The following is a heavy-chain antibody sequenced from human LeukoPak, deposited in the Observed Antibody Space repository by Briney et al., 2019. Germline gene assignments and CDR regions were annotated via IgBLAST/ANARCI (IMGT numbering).Heavy chain of an antibody. J-gene: IGHJ4*02. V-gene: IGHV3-23*01. CDR2: ISGSGGST. D-gene: IGHD6-19*01. CDR1: GFTFSSYA. Sequence: GSLRLSCAASGFTFSSYAMSWVRQAPGKGLEWVSAISGSGGSTYYADSVKGRFTISRDNSKNTLYLQMNSLRAEDTAVYYCARVPIAVADFDYWGQGTLVTVSS. CDR3: ARVPIAVADFDY.